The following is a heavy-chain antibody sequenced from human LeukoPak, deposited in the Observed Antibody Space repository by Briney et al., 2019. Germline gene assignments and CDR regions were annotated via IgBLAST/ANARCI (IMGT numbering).Heavy chain of an antibody. J-gene: IGHJ4*02. V-gene: IGHV3-21*01. CDR1: GFTFSSYS. CDR3: AREAGPYTGFDY. Sequence: GGSLRLSCAASGFTFSSYSMNWVRQAPGKGLEWVSSISSSSSYIYYADSVKGRFTISRDNAKNSLYLQMNSLRADDTAMYYCAREAGPYTGFDYWGQGTLVTVSS. D-gene: IGHD3-16*01. CDR2: ISSSSSYI.